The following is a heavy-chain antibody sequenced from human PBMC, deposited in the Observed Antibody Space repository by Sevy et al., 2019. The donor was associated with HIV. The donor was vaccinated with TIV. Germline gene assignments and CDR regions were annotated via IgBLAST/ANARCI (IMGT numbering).Heavy chain of an antibody. CDR2: IIPIFGTA. CDR1: GGTFSSYA. CDR3: ARDPYYYDSSQYFQH. Sequence: ASVKVSCKASGGTFSSYAISWVRQAPGQGLEWMGGIIPIFGTANYAQKFQGRVTITADESTSTAYMELSSLRSEDTAVYYCARDPYYYDSSQYFQHWGQCTLVTVSS. D-gene: IGHD3-22*01. V-gene: IGHV1-69*13. J-gene: IGHJ1*01.